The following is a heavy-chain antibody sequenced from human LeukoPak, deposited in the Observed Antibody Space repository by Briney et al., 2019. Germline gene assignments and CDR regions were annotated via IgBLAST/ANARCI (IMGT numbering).Heavy chain of an antibody. J-gene: IGHJ6*03. D-gene: IGHD6-19*01. CDR3: ARDRWLVLGGCYYMDV. Sequence: GASVKVSCKASGYTFTGYYMHWVRQAPGQGLEWMGWINPNSGGTNYAQKFQGRVTMTRDTSISTAYMELSRLRSDDTAVYYCARDRWLVLGGCYYMDVWGKGTTVTISS. V-gene: IGHV1-2*02. CDR2: INPNSGGT. CDR1: GYTFTGYY.